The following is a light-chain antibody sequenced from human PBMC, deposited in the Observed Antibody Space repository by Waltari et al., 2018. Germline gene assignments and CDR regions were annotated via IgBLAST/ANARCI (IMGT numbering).Light chain of an antibody. CDR3: QQSYSTPGT. V-gene: IGKV1-39*01. CDR2: AAS. CDR1: QSISSY. J-gene: IGKJ2*02. Sequence: DIQMTQFPSPLSASVGDRVTITCRASQSISSYLNWYQQKPGKAPTLLIYAASSLQSGVPSRFSGSGSETDFTLTISSLQPEGFATYYCQQSYSTPGTFGQGTKLAI.